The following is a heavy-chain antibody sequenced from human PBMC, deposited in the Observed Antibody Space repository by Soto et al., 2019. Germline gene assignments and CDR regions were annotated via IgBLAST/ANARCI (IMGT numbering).Heavy chain of an antibody. CDR3: ATLGIVVVAATLSSARWFDP. CDR2: FDPEDGET. Sequence: SVKVSCKVSGYTLTELSMHWVRQAPGKGLEWMGGFDPEDGETIYAQKFQGRVTMTEDTSTDTAYMELSSLRSEDTAVYYCATLGIVVVAATLSSARWFDPWGQGTLVTVSS. V-gene: IGHV1-24*01. J-gene: IGHJ5*02. CDR1: GYTLTELS. D-gene: IGHD2-15*01.